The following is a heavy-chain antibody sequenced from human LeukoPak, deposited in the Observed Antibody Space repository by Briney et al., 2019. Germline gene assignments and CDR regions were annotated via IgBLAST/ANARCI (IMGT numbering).Heavy chain of an antibody. D-gene: IGHD3-3*02. Sequence: APVKVSCKASGYTFTGYYIHWVRQAPGQGLEWMGWMNPNSGDTSYAREFQDRVTMTRDTSLNTAYMELSRLRSDDTAVYFCARRPINCIIANCYVDYWGQGTLVTVSS. CDR2: MNPNSGDT. J-gene: IGHJ4*02. CDR1: GYTFTGYY. V-gene: IGHV1-2*02. CDR3: ARRPINCIIANCYVDY.